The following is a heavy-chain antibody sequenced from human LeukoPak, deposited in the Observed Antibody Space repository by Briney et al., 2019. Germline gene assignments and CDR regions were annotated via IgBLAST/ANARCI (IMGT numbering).Heavy chain of an antibody. J-gene: IGHJ4*02. CDR1: GYSISSGYY. CDR2: IYYSGST. V-gene: IGHV4-38-2*02. CDR3: ARSPSGACGGDCYYPPGFDY. Sequence: SETLSLTCTVSGYSISSGYYWGWIRQPPGKGLEWIGSIYYSGSTHYNPSLKSRVTISVDTSKNQFSLKLSSVTAADTAVYYCARSPSGACGGDCYYPPGFDYWGQGTLVTVSS. D-gene: IGHD2-21*02.